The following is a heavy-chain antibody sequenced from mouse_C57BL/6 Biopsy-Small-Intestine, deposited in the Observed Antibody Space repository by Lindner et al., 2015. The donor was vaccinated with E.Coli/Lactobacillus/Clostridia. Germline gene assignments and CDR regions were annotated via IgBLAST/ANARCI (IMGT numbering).Heavy chain of an antibody. CDR2: ISAYNGNT. CDR3: ARGSPRFLEWFYYYGMDV. Sequence: SVKVSCKASGYSFTSYGITWVRQAPGQGLEWMGWISAYNGNTNFAQKLQGRVTMTTDTSTSTAYMELRSLRSDDTAVYYCARGSPRFLEWFYYYGMDVWGQGTTVTVSS. J-gene: IGHJ1*01. CDR1: GYSFTSYG. D-gene: IGHD1-1*01. V-gene: IGHV1-4*01.